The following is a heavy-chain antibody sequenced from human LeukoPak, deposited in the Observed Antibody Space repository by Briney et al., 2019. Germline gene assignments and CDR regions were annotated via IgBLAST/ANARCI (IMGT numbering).Heavy chain of an antibody. CDR2: ISYDGSNK. V-gene: IGHV3-30*07. CDR1: GFTFSSYA. D-gene: IGHD3-9*01. CDR3: ARDRYFDWYWYGMDV. J-gene: IGHJ6*02. Sequence: GGSLRLSCAASGFTFSSYAMHWVRQAPGKGLEWVAVISYDGSNKYYADSVKGRFTISRDNSKNTLYLQMNSLRAEDTAVYYCARDRYFDWYWYGMDVWGQGTTVTVSS.